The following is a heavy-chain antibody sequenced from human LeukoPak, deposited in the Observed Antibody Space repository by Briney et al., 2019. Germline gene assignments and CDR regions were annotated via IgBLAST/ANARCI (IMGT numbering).Heavy chain of an antibody. CDR1: EGTFSSYA. Sequence: SVKVSCKASEGTFSSYAISWVRQAPGQGLEWMGGIIPIFGTANYAQKFQGRVTITTDESTSTAYMELSSLRSEDTAVYYCARSRCGGDCYENYYYYYMDVWGKGTTVTVSS. CDR2: IIPIFGTA. CDR3: ARSRCGGDCYENYYYYYMDV. D-gene: IGHD2-21*02. V-gene: IGHV1-69*05. J-gene: IGHJ6*03.